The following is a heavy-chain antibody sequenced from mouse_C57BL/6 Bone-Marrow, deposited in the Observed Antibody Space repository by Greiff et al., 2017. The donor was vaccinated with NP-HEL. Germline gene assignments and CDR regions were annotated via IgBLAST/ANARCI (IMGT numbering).Heavy chain of an antibody. D-gene: IGHD1-1*01. CDR3: ARADGSSSDAMDY. J-gene: IGHJ4*01. Sequence: QVQLQQSGAELVRPGSSVKLSCKDSYFAFMASAMHWVKQRPGHGLEWIGSFTMYCDATEYSENFKGKATLTANTSSSTAYKELSSVTSEDSAVYDCARADGSSSDAMDYWGQGTSVTVSS. CDR2: FTMYCDAT. CDR1: YFAFMASA. V-gene: IGHV1-49*01.